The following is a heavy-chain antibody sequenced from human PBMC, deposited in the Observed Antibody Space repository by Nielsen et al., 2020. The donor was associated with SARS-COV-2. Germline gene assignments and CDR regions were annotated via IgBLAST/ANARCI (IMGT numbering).Heavy chain of an antibody. CDR3: ARQNLGDEYSSSRGWFDP. V-gene: IGHV1-58*01. D-gene: IGHD6-6*01. Sequence: WVRQAPGQRLEWIGWIVVGSGNTNYAQKFQERVTITRDMSTSTAYMELSSLKASDIAMYYCARQNLGDEYSSSRGWFDPWGQGTLVTVSS. J-gene: IGHJ5*02. CDR2: IVVGSGNT.